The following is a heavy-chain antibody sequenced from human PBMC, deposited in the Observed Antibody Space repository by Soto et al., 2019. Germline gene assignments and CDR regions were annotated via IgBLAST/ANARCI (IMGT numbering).Heavy chain of an antibody. V-gene: IGHV4-59*08. CDR1: GGSISSYY. D-gene: IGHD1-1*01. CDR2: ISYTGSI. CDR3: GRQSDGNAVDY. J-gene: IGHJ4*02. Sequence: SETLSLTCTVSGGSISSYYWSWIRQSPEKGLEYIGYISYTGSINYNPSLKSRVTVSVDTSKNHFSLKLSSVTAADPAVYYCGRQSDGNAVDYWGQGTRGTVSS.